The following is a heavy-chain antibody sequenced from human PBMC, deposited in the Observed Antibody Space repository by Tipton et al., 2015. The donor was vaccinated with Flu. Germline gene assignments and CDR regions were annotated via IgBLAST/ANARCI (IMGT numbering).Heavy chain of an antibody. J-gene: IGHJ3*01. CDR2: VNEDGTEK. D-gene: IGHD6-6*01. CDR3: TRVKYGSSSDASDL. V-gene: IGHV3-7*01. Sequence: SLRLSCAASQFTFRRYWMSWVRQAPGKGLEWLANVNEDGTEKYYGDSVKGRFIISRDNAKNSVYLQMNSLRAEDTAVFYCTRVKYGSSSDASDLWGQGTMVTVSS. CDR1: QFTFRRYW.